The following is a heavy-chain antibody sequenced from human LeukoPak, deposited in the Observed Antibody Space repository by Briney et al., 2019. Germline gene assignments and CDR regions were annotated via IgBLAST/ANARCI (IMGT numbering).Heavy chain of an antibody. CDR1: GYILTNYA. J-gene: IGHJ4*02. CDR2: TNAGNGNT. D-gene: IGHD2-15*01. CDR3: ARSAEGYCSGASCSEYYFDY. V-gene: IGHV1-3*02. Sequence: APVKVSCKASGYILTNYAIHWVRQAPGQRLEWMGWTNAGNGNTKYSQEFQGRVTITRDTSANTAYMELSSLRSEDMAVYYCARSAEGYCSGASCSEYYFDYWGQETLVTVSS.